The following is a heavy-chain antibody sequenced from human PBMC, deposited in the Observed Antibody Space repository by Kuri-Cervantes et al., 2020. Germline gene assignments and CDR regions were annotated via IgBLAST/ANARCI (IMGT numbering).Heavy chain of an antibody. CDR3: ARRGGWLVPGAFDI. J-gene: IGHJ3*02. CDR2: ISAYNGNT. V-gene: IGHV1-18*04. D-gene: IGHD6-19*01. Sequence: ASVKVSCKGSGYSFTGYYIYWVRQAPGQGLEWMGWISAYNGNTNYAQKLQGRVTMTTDTSTSTAYMELRSLRSDDTAVYYCARRGGWLVPGAFDIWGQGTMVTVSS. CDR1: GYSFTGYY.